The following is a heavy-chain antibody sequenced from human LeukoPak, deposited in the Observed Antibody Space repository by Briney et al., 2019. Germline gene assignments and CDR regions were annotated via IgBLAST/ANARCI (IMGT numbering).Heavy chain of an antibody. Sequence: PSETLSLTCTVSGGSISGYCWGWIRQPPGKGLEWIGYISYSGSTNYNPSLKSRVTMSVDTSKNQFSLKLSSVTAADTAVYYCAREDRLSHHTVFDHWGQGTLVTVSS. CDR1: GGSISGYC. CDR2: ISYSGST. CDR3: AREDRLSHHTVFDH. J-gene: IGHJ4*02. V-gene: IGHV4-59*01. D-gene: IGHD3-16*02.